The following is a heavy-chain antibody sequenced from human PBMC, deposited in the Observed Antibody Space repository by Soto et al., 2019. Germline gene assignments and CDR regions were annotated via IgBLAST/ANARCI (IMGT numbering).Heavy chain of an antibody. V-gene: IGHV4-31*03. Sequence: PSDTLSLTCSVYGGSINIGGYYWSGIRQHPGKGLEWIGYIYYSGSTYYNPSLKSRVTISVDTSKNQFSLKLSSVTAADTAVYYCAREEDSSSWNVDYWGQGTRVTVSS. CDR1: GGSINIGGYY. J-gene: IGHJ4*02. CDR2: IYYSGST. CDR3: AREEDSSSWNVDY. D-gene: IGHD6-13*01.